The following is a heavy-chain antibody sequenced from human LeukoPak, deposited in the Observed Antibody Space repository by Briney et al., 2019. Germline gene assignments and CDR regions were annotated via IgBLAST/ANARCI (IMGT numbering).Heavy chain of an antibody. V-gene: IGHV1-2*06. J-gene: IGHJ6*03. CDR3: AGVSPRMITFGGVIDGYYYMDV. CDR1: GGTFSSYA. D-gene: IGHD3-16*01. CDR2: INPNSGGT. Sequence: ASVKVSCKASGGTFSSYAISWVRQAPGQGLEWMGRINPNSGGTKYAQKFQGRVTMTRVTSISPAYMELSRLRSDDTAVYYCAGVSPRMITFGGVIDGYYYMDVWGKGTTVTVSS.